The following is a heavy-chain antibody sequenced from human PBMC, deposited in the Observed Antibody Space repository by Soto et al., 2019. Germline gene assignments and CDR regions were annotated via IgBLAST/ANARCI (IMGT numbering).Heavy chain of an antibody. CDR2: IYYSGST. CDR3: ARVYGSGSYPVFDY. Sequence: PSETLSLTCTVSGDSVSSSNYYWGWIRQPPGKGLEWIGYIYYSGSTYYNPSLKSRVTISVDTSKNQFSLKLSSVTAADTAVYYCARVYGSGSYPVFDYWGQGTLVTVSS. CDR1: GDSVSSSNYY. J-gene: IGHJ4*02. V-gene: IGHV4-31*03. D-gene: IGHD3-10*01.